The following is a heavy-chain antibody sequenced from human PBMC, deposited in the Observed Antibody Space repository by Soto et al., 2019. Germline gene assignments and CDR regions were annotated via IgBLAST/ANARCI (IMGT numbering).Heavy chain of an antibody. CDR2: IFWVGGGT. D-gene: IGHD3-16*01. CDR1: GSTIDDYA. CDR3: GKDWSPGGLES. Sequence: EVQVVESGGGLVQPGGSLTLSCVVSGSTIDDYAMHWVRQVPGKGLEWVSGIFWVGGGTGYADSVKGRLTISRDRAKNSLSLQMNSLRIEDTAVYYCGKDWSPGGLESWGQGTLVTVSS. J-gene: IGHJ4*02. V-gene: IGHV3-9*01.